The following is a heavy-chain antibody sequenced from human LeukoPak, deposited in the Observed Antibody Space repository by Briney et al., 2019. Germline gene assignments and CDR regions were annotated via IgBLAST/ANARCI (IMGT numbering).Heavy chain of an antibody. Sequence: LTGGSLRLSCAASGFTVSSNYMSWVRQAPGKGLEWVSVIYSGGSTYYADSVKGRFTISRDNSKNTLYLQMNSLRAEDTAVYYCATSSVDTAMAPTKFDYWGQGTLVTVSS. CDR2: IYSGGST. CDR1: GFTVSSNY. D-gene: IGHD5-18*01. J-gene: IGHJ4*02. V-gene: IGHV3-53*01. CDR3: ATSSVDTAMAPTKFDY.